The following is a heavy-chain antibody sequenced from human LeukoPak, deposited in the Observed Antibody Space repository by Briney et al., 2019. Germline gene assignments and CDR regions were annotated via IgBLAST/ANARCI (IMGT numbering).Heavy chain of an antibody. CDR2: IYHSGST. CDR1: AYSISSGYY. J-gene: IGHJ4*02. V-gene: IGHV4-38-2*01. Sequence: SETLSLTSAVSAYSISSGYYWGWIRQHPGKGLEWIGSIYHSGSTYHNPSLKSRLTISVDTSTNHISLKLSSVTAADTAVYYCARMLGYCSSSSCTEYYFDYWGQGTLVNVSP. D-gene: IGHD2-2*01. CDR3: ARMLGYCSSSSCTEYYFDY.